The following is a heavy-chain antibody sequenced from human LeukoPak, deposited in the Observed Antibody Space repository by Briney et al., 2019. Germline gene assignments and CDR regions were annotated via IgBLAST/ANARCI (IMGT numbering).Heavy chain of an antibody. Sequence: PGGSLRLSCAASGLTISSYSMNWVRQAPGKGLQWVSYISSSSSTIYYADSVKGRFTISRDNSKNTLYLQMNSLRAEDTAVYYCAKKAQQWLVLLNWFDPWGQGTLVTVSS. CDR2: ISSSSSTI. CDR3: AKKAQQWLVLLNWFDP. J-gene: IGHJ5*02. D-gene: IGHD6-19*01. CDR1: GLTISSYS. V-gene: IGHV3-48*01.